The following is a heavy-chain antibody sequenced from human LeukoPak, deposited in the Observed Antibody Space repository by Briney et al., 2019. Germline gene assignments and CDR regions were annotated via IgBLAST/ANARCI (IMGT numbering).Heavy chain of an antibody. J-gene: IGHJ3*02. CDR3: ARRKLRFLEWLLRPDAFDI. Sequence: SETLSLTCTVSGGSISGYYWSWIRQPPGKGLEWIGYIYYSGSTNYNPSLKSRVTISVDTSKNQFSLKLSSVTAADTAVYYCARRKLRFLEWLLRPDAFDIWGQGTMVTVSS. D-gene: IGHD3-3*01. V-gene: IGHV4-59*12. CDR1: GGSISGYY. CDR2: IYYSGST.